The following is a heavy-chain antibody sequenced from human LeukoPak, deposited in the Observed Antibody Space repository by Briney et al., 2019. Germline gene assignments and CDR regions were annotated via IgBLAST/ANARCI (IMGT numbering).Heavy chain of an antibody. CDR2: IKEDGSEE. V-gene: IGHV3-7*04. CDR3: VRVEWYYDILTGQSHVYHFDY. CDR1: GFTVSNNY. D-gene: IGHD3-9*01. Sequence: GGSLRLSCTASGFTVSNNYMSWVRQSPGKGLDWVANIKEDGSEEFYVDSVKGRFTISRENAKNSLYLQMNSLSAEDTAVYYCVRVEWYYDILTGQSHVYHFDYWGQGALVTVSS. J-gene: IGHJ4*02.